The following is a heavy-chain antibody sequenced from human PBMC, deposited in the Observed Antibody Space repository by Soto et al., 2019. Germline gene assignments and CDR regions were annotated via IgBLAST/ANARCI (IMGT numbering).Heavy chain of an antibody. V-gene: IGHV1-2*04. Sequence: ASVKVSCKASGYTFTGYYMHWVRQAPGQGLEWMGWINPNSGGINYAQKFQGWVTMTRDTSISTAYMELSRLRSDDTAVYYCARERQLEAWSYYGMDVWGQGTTVTVSS. J-gene: IGHJ6*02. CDR1: GYTFTGYY. D-gene: IGHD6-6*01. CDR2: INPNSGGI. CDR3: ARERQLEAWSYYGMDV.